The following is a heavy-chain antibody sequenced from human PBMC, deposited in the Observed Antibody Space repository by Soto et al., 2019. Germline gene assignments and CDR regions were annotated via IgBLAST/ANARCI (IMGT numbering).Heavy chain of an antibody. J-gene: IGHJ3*02. D-gene: IGHD2-2*01. Sequence: QVQLVQSGAAVKKPGSSVKVSCKASGGTFSSYAISWVRQAPGQGLEWMGGIIPIFGTANYAQKFQGRVTITADESTSTAYMELSSLRSEDTAVYYCARESDIVLVPAANYDAFDIWGQGTMVTVSS. CDR2: IIPIFGTA. CDR1: GGTFSSYA. V-gene: IGHV1-69*12. CDR3: ARESDIVLVPAANYDAFDI.